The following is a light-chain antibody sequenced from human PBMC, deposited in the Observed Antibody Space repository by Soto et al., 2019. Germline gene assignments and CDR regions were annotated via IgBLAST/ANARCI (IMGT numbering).Light chain of an antibody. V-gene: IGKV3-11*01. CDR1: QSVSNY. CDR2: EAS. CDR3: QQRNRWLRT. J-gene: IGKJ2*01. Sequence: EIVLTQSPATLSLSPGERATLSCRASQSVSNYLAWYQQKPGQAPRLLMYEASKRATGIPPRFSGSGSGTDFTLTISSLEPEYFAVYYCQQRNRWLRTFGQGTKLEIK.